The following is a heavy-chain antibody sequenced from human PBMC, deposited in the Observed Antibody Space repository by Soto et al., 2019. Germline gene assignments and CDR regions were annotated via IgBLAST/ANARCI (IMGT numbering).Heavy chain of an antibody. D-gene: IGHD6-13*01. CDR1: DGSISSSNYY. CDR3: TRQRSTQLAADGVDY. J-gene: IGHJ4*02. Sequence: PSETLSLTCTVSDGSISSSNYYWGWIRQPPGKGLEWIGSLYYSGSTYYNPSLKGRVTISVDTSKNQFSLRLSSVTAADTAVYYCTRQRSTQLAADGVDYWGQGTLVTVS. V-gene: IGHV4-39*01. CDR2: LYYSGST.